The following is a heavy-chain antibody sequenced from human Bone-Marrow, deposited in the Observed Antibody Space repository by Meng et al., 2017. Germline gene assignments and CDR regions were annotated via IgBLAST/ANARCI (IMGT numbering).Heavy chain of an antibody. V-gene: IGHV5-51*01. CDR1: GYSFTSYW. CDR2: IYPGDSDT. J-gene: IGHJ4*02. Sequence: GGSLRLSCKGSGYSFTSYWIGWVRQMPGKGLEWMGIIYPGDSDTRYSPSSQGQVTISADKSISTAYLQWSSLKASDTAMYYCARHGGYCSSTSCYGYYFDYWGQGTLVTVSS. D-gene: IGHD2-2*01. CDR3: ARHGGYCSSTSCYGYYFDY.